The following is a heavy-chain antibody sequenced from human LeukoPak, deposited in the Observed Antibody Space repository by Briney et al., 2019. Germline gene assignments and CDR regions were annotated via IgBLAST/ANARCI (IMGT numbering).Heavy chain of an antibody. Sequence: ASVKVSCKASGYTFTSYGISWVRQAPGQGLEWMGWISAYNGNTNYAQKLQGRVTMTTDTSTSTAYMELRSLRSDDTAVYYCARDQVRIAAAGMAGIWFDPWGQGTLVTVSS. J-gene: IGHJ5*02. CDR3: ARDQVRIAAAGMAGIWFDP. D-gene: IGHD6-13*01. V-gene: IGHV1-18*01. CDR1: GYTFTSYG. CDR2: ISAYNGNT.